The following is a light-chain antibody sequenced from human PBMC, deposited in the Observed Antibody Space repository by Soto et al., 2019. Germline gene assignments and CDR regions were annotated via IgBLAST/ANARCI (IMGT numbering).Light chain of an antibody. Sequence: EMVLTQSPGTLSLSPGERATLSCRASQSVSSSYLAWYQQKPGQAPRLLIYGASSRATGIPDRFSGSGSGTDFTLTISRLEPEDFAVYYCQQYGSSLYTFGQGTKREIK. V-gene: IGKV3-20*01. J-gene: IGKJ2*01. CDR2: GAS. CDR1: QSVSSSY. CDR3: QQYGSSLYT.